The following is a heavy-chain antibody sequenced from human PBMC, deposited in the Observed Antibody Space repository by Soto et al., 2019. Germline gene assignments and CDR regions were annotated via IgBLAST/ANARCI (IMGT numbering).Heavy chain of an antibody. CDR3: ARAAPRYCSGGTCYSGRHY. Sequence: SETLSLTCAVYGGSFSGYYWSWIRQPPGKGLEWIGEINHSGSTNYNPSLKSRVTISVDTSKNQFSLKLSSVTAADTAVYYCARAAPRYCSGGTCYSGRHYWGQGTLVTVSS. CDR1: GGSFSGYY. V-gene: IGHV4-34*01. J-gene: IGHJ4*02. CDR2: INHSGST. D-gene: IGHD2-15*01.